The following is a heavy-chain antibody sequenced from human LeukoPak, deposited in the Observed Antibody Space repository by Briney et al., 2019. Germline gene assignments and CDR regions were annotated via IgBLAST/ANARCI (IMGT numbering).Heavy chain of an antibody. Sequence: GASVKVSCKVSGYTLTELSMHWGRQAPGKGREWMGGIDTEDGETIYAQKFWGGVTMSEDTTTSTACMELRSLREADTTVYYSATLSVLGYCTIGVCAPPRDDWGQGTLVTVSS. CDR2: IDTEDGET. CDR1: GYTLTELS. CDR3: ATLSVLGYCTIGVCAPPRDD. D-gene: IGHD2-8*01. J-gene: IGHJ4*02. V-gene: IGHV1-24*01.